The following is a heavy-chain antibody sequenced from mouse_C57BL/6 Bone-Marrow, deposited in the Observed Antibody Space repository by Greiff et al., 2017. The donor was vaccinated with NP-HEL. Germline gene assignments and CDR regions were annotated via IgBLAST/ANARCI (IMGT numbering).Heavy chain of an antibody. V-gene: IGHV1-80*01. Sequence: VQLQQSGAELVKPGASVKISCKASGYAFSSYWMNWVKQRPGKGLEWIGQIYPGDGDTNYNGKFEGKATLTADKSSSTAYMQLSSLTSEDSAVYFCAIITTVVAYWYFDVWGTGTTVTVSS. CDR3: AIITTVVAYWYFDV. CDR2: IYPGDGDT. J-gene: IGHJ1*03. CDR1: GYAFSSYW. D-gene: IGHD1-1*01.